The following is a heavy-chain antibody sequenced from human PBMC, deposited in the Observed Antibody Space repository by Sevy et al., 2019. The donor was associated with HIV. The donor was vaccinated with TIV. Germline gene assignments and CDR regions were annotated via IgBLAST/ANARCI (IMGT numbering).Heavy chain of an antibody. CDR3: ARDQHDYAGNLRTGWFDP. CDR2: ISYDGSNK. V-gene: IGHV3-30-3*01. J-gene: IGHJ5*02. Sequence: GGSLRLSCAASGFTFSSYAMHWVRQAPGKGLEWVAVISYDGSNKYDADSVKGRFTISRDNSKNTLYLQVKSLRTEDTAVYYCARDQHDYAGNLRTGWFDPWGQGTLVTVSS. D-gene: IGHD4-17*01. CDR1: GFTFSSYA.